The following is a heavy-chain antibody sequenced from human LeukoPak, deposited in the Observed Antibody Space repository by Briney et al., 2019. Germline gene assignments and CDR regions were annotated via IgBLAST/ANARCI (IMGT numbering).Heavy chain of an antibody. CDR1: GGSISSSNW. Sequence: PSGTLSLTCAVSGGSISSSNWWSWVRQPPGKGLEWIGEVHHSGGTNYNPSLKSRVTISADRSNNRFSLSLNSVTAAGTAVFYCARGEEYGSGTVHFDYWGQGILVTVSS. D-gene: IGHD3-10*01. CDR2: VHHSGGT. V-gene: IGHV4-4*02. CDR3: ARGEEYGSGTVHFDY. J-gene: IGHJ4*02.